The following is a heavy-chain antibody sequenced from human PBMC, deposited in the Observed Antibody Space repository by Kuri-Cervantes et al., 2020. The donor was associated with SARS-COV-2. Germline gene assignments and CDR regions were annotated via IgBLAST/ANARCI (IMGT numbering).Heavy chain of an antibody. D-gene: IGHD6-19*01. CDR3: ASTILGLNSSGWYGYFDY. V-gene: IGHV1-69*05. CDR1: GGTFSSYA. J-gene: IGHJ4*02. Sequence: SVKVSCKASGGTFSSYAISWVRQAPGQGHEWMGGIIPSFGTANYAQKFQGRVTITTDESTSTAYMELSSLRSEDTAVYYCASTILGLNSSGWYGYFDYWGQGTLVTVSS. CDR2: IIPSFGTA.